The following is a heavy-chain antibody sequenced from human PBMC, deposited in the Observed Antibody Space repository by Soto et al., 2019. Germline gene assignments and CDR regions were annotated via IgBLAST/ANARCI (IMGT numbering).Heavy chain of an antibody. D-gene: IGHD3-9*01. CDR3: ARDRRYVYKRYFEF. CDR2: ISFSGAT. CDR1: GVSITSDL. V-gene: IGHV4-59*01. J-gene: IGHJ4*02. Sequence: ASETQSLTSTVSGVSITSDLWSWIRQTPGKGLDWVGSISFSGATYSSPSLKGRAALSVDTSENHLSLTLNSVTSADTAVYFCARDRRYVYKRYFEFWVQGNQVTVSS.